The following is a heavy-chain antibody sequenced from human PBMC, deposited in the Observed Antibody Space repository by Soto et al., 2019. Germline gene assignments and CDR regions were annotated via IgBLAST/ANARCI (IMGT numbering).Heavy chain of an antibody. CDR2: ISWNSGSI. V-gene: IGHV3-9*01. CDR1: GFTFDDYA. D-gene: IGHD6-13*01. J-gene: IGHJ6*03. CDR3: AKDMKEGWRLSLAAGTPALYYYYYYYMDV. Sequence: GGSLRLSCAASGFTFDDYAMHWVRQAPGKGLEWVSGISWNSGSIGYADSVKGRFTISRDNAKNSLYLQMNSLRAEDTALYYCAKDMKEGWRLSLAAGTPALYYYYYYYMDVWGKGTTVTVSS.